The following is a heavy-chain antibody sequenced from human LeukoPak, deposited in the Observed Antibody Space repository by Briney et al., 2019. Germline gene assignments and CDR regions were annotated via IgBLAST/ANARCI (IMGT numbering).Heavy chain of an antibody. CDR2: ISGSGGST. D-gene: IGHD5-12*01. V-gene: IGHV3-23*01. CDR3: AKDWVSATHAFDI. Sequence: GGSLRLSCAASGFTFSSYAMSWVRQPPGKGREWVSAISGSGGSTYYADSVKGRFTISRDNSKNTLYLQMNSLRAEETAVYYCAKDWVSATHAFDIWGQGTMVTVSS. J-gene: IGHJ3*02. CDR1: GFTFSSYA.